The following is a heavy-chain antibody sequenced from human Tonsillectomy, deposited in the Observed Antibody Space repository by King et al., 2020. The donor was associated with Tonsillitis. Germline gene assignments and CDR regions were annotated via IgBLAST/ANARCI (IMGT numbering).Heavy chain of an antibody. J-gene: IGHJ4*02. CDR2: MYYSGNT. Sequence: VQLQESGPGLVQPSETLSLTCTVSGGSITSYYWSWIRQPPGKGLEWIAYMYYSGNTNYNPTLKSRVTISVDTSKNQFSLKVSSLTAADTAVYYWATHGYSSGWHYFDYWGQGTLVTVSS. D-gene: IGHD6-19*01. V-gene: IGHV4-59*01. CDR1: GGSITSYY. CDR3: ATHGYSSGWHYFDY.